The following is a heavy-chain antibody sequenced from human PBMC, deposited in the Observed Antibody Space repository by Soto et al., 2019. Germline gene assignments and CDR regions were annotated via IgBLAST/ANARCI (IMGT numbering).Heavy chain of an antibody. V-gene: IGHV3-23*01. CDR1: GFTFSSYA. D-gene: IGHD3-10*01. CDR3: AKIMVRGVITLPYFDD. Sequence: GGSLRLSCAASGFTFSSYAMSWVRQAPGKGLEWVSAISGSGGSTYYADSVKGRFTISRDNSKNTLYLQMNSLRAEDTAVYYCAKIMVRGVITLPYFDDWGQGTLVTVSS. J-gene: IGHJ4*02. CDR2: ISGSGGST.